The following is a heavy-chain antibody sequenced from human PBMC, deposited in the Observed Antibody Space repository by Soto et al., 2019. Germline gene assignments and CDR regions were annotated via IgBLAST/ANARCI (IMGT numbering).Heavy chain of an antibody. CDR2: ISGSGGST. J-gene: IGHJ4*02. D-gene: IGHD1-26*01. CDR3: AKGTSGSDGYFDY. CDR1: GFTFSSYA. V-gene: IGHV3-23*01. Sequence: EVQLLESGGGLVQPGGSLRLSCAASGFTFSSYAMSWVRQAPGKGLERVSVISGSGGSTNYADSVKGRFSISRDNSKNPRYLHMNRLRADDTAVYYCAKGTSGSDGYFDYWGQGTLVTVSS.